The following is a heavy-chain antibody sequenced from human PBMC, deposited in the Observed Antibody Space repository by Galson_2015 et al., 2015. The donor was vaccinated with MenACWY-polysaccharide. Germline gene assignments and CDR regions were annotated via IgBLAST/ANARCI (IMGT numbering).Heavy chain of an antibody. CDR3: ARDYCSRTSCAGMDA. J-gene: IGHJ6*02. Sequence: SLRLSCAASGFTFSSYAIHWVRQAPGKGLEWVAVISYDATNKYYRDSVKGRFTLSRDNSRNTVFLEMNSLRAEDTGLYHCARDYCSRTSCAGMDAWGQGTTATASS. D-gene: IGHD2-2*01. CDR1: GFTFSSYA. CDR2: ISYDATNK. V-gene: IGHV3-30-3*01.